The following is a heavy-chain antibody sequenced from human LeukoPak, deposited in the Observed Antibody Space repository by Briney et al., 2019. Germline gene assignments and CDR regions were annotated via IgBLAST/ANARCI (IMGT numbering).Heavy chain of an antibody. CDR1: GVTFSNAW. CDR2: IKRKGDDGTI. D-gene: IGHD3/OR15-3a*01. CDR3: TAGTGRSDFDY. J-gene: IGHJ4*02. V-gene: IGHV3-15*01. Sequence: GGSLRLSCAASGVTFSNAWMSWVRQAPGKGQEWVGRIKRKGDDGTIDYAAPVKGKLTISRDDSKNTLYLQMNSLKSEDTAVYYCTAGTGRSDFDYWGQGTLVTVSS.